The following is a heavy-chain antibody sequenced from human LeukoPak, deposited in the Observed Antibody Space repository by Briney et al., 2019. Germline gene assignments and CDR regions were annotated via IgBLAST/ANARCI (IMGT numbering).Heavy chain of an antibody. V-gene: IGHV3-23*01. Sequence: PGGSLRLSCAASGFTVSSYAMSWVRQAPGKGLEWVSAISGSGGSTYYADSVKGRFTISRDNSKNTLYLQMNSLRAEDTAVYYCAKATRRQLWLRRSYYYYYGMDVWGQGTTVTVSS. CDR3: AKATRRQLWLRRSYYYYYGMDV. CDR1: GFTVSSYA. J-gene: IGHJ6*02. D-gene: IGHD5-18*01. CDR2: ISGSGGST.